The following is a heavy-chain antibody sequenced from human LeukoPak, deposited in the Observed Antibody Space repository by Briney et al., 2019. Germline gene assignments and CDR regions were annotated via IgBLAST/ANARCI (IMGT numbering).Heavy chain of an antibody. V-gene: IGHV5-51*01. CDR3: ARQDYYDSSGYGDFDY. J-gene: IGHJ4*02. Sequence: ASVKISCKGSGYSFTSYWIGLVRQMPGKGLEWMGIIYPGDSDTRYSPSFQGQVTISADKSISTDYLQWSSLKASGTAMYYCARQDYYDSSGYGDFDYWGQGTLVTVSS. D-gene: IGHD3-22*01. CDR2: IYPGDSDT. CDR1: GYSFTSYW.